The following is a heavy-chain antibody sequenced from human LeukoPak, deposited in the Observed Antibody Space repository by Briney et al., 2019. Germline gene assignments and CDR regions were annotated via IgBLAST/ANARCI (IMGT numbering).Heavy chain of an antibody. D-gene: IGHD3-22*01. CDR3: AKDYAHGYYYDSSGYFDY. J-gene: IGHJ4*02. V-gene: IGHV3-23*01. CDR2: ISGSGGST. CDR1: GFTVSSNY. Sequence: GESLRLSCAASGFTVSSNYMSWVRQAPGKGLEWVSAISGSGGSTYYADSVEGLFTISRDNFKNTLFLQMNSLRAEDTAVYYCAKDYAHGYYYDSSGYFDYWGQGTLVTVSS.